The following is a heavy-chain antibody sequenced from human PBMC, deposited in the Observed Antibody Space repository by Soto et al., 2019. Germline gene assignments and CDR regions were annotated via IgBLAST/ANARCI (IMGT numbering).Heavy chain of an antibody. CDR2: ISAYNGNT. J-gene: IGHJ5*02. CDR1: GHSFTRYG. D-gene: IGHD3-9*01. V-gene: IGHV1-18*01. CDR3: DIVMVLYFAPTNEHYCFDP. Sequence: DSVKVSCEASGHSFTRYGISWERQAPGQGLEWMGWISAYNGNTNYAQKLQGRVTMTTDTSTSTAYMELRSLRSDDTAVYYCDIVMVLYFAPTNEHYCFDPLG.